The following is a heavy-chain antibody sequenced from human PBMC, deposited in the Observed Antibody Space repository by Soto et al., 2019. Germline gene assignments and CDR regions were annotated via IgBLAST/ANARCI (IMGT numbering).Heavy chain of an antibody. Sequence: GASVKVSCKASGYTFTGYYMHWVRQAPGQGLEWKGWINPNSGGTNYAQKFQGWVTMTRDTSISTAYMELSRLRSDDTAVYYCARSLQLLSPLDAFDIWGQGTMVTVS. CDR3: ARSLQLLSPLDAFDI. D-gene: IGHD2-2*01. CDR1: GYTFTGYY. V-gene: IGHV1-2*04. J-gene: IGHJ3*02. CDR2: INPNSGGT.